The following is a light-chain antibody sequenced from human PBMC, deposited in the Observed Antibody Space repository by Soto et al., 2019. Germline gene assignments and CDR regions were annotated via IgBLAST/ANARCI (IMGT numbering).Light chain of an antibody. CDR2: AAS. J-gene: IGKJ5*01. CDR1: QGISSD. V-gene: IGKV1-9*01. Sequence: DIQFTPSPSFLSAAVGDRVTITCRASQGISSDLAWYQQKPGKAPKLLIYAASTLQSGVPSRFSGSGSGTEFTLTISRLQPEDFATYYCQQLNSYPIPFGQGTRLEIK. CDR3: QQLNSYPIP.